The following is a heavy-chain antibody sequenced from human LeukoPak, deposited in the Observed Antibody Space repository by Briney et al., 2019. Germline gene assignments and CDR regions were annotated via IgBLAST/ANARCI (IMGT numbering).Heavy chain of an antibody. CDR3: AKVLAAAGTSRLYYYYMDV. J-gene: IGHJ6*03. CDR2: ISSSSSYI. Sequence: GSLRLSCAASGFTFSSYSMNWVRQAPGKGLEWVSSISSSSSYIYYADSVKGRFTISRDNAKNSLYLQMNSLRAEDTAVYYCAKVLAAAGTSRLYYYYMDVWGKGTTVTVSS. CDR1: GFTFSSYS. D-gene: IGHD6-13*01. V-gene: IGHV3-21*01.